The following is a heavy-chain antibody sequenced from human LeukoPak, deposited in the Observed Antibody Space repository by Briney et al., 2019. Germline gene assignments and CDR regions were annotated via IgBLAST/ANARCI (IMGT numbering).Heavy chain of an antibody. J-gene: IGHJ6*02. D-gene: IGHD2-2*02. Sequence: GGSLRLSCAASGFTFSSYAMHWVRQAPGKGLEWVAVISYDGSNKYYADSVKGRFTISRDNSKNTLYLQMNSLRAEDTAVYYCARTRYCSSTSCYKPSYGMDVWGQGTTVTVSS. CDR3: ARTRYCSSTSCYKPSYGMDV. CDR1: GFTFSSYA. V-gene: IGHV3-30-3*01. CDR2: ISYDGSNK.